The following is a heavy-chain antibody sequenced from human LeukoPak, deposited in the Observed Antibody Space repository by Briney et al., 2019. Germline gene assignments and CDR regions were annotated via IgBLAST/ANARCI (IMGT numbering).Heavy chain of an antibody. Sequence: SETLSLTCAVYGGSFSDYYWSWIRQPPGKGLEWIAEINHSGSTKYNPSLKSRVTISVDTSKNQFSLKLTSVTAADTAVYYCARHNSGSYYLVGFDYWGQGTLVTVSS. CDR2: INHSGST. J-gene: IGHJ4*02. V-gene: IGHV4-34*01. D-gene: IGHD1-26*01. CDR3: ARHNSGSYYLVGFDY. CDR1: GGSFSDYY.